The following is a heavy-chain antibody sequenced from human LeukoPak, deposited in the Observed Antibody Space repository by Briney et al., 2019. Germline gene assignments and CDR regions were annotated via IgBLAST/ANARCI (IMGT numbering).Heavy chain of an antibody. Sequence: PETLSLTCTVSGGSISSYYWSWIRQPPGKGLEWIGYIYYSGSTNYNPSLKSRVTISVDTSKNQFSLKLSSVTAADTAVYYCARQSGYYTPFDYWGQGTLVSVSS. D-gene: IGHD3-3*01. CDR3: ARQSGYYTPFDY. CDR1: GGSISSYY. V-gene: IGHV4-59*01. CDR2: IYYSGST. J-gene: IGHJ4*02.